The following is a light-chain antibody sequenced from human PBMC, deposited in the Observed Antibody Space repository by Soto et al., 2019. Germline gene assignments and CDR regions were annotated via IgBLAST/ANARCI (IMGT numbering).Light chain of an antibody. CDR3: SSFTSSNTVI. J-gene: IGLJ2*01. CDR2: DVS. CDR1: SSDVGGYNY. Sequence: QSALTQPASVSGSPGQSITISCTGTSSDVGGYNYASWYQQHPGKAPKLMIYDVSNRPSGVSNRFSGSKSGNTASLTISGLQAEDDADYYCSSFTSSNTVIFGGGTKLTVL. V-gene: IGLV2-14*01.